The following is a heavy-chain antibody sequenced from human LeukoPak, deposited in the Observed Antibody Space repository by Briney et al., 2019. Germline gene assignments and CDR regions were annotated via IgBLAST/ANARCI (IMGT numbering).Heavy chain of an antibody. Sequence: GGSLRLSCAASGFTFSTYWMSWVRQAPGKGLEWVANIKPDGNEKSYVGSVKGRFTISRDNAKTSLYLQMTSLRADDTAVYYCARSGIVDAFDIWGQGTMVTVSS. J-gene: IGHJ3*02. CDR3: ARSGIVDAFDI. CDR1: GFTFSTYW. CDR2: IKPDGNEK. D-gene: IGHD3-10*01. V-gene: IGHV3-7*01.